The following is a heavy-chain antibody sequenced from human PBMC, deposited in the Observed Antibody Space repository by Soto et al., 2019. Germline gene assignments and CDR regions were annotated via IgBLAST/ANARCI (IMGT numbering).Heavy chain of an antibody. V-gene: IGHV1-69*13. Sequence: GASVKVSCKASGGTFSTFGINWVRQAPGQGVEWMGGIIPMFGTATYAQKLQDRVTITADESTSTVYMELSSLRSEDTAVYYCAREVDSGYYVRWFDPWGQGTLVTVSS. CDR3: AREVDSGYYVRWFDP. CDR2: IIPMFGTA. D-gene: IGHD3-22*01. J-gene: IGHJ5*02. CDR1: GGTFSTFG.